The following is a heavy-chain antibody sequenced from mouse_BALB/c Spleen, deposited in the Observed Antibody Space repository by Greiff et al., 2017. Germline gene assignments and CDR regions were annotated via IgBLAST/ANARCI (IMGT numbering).Heavy chain of an antibody. V-gene: IGHV2-6-2*01. CDR1: GFSLTSYG. CDR3: ARQGYYGSSPYFDV. Sequence: VQLKESGPDLVAPSQSLSITCTVSGFSLTSYGVHWVRQPPGKGLEWLVVIWSDGSTTYNSALKSRLSISKDNSKSQVFLKMNSLQTDDTAMYYCARQGYYGSSPYFDVWGAGTTVTVSS. CDR2: IWSDGST. J-gene: IGHJ1*01. D-gene: IGHD1-1*01.